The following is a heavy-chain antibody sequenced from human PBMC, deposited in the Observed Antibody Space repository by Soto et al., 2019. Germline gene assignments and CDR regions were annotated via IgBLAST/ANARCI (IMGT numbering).Heavy chain of an antibody. CDR1: GGSVESSSC. V-gene: IGHV4-4*02. J-gene: IGHJ6*02. D-gene: IGHD2-15*01. Sequence: QVRLKESGPGLVKPSGTLSLTCAVSGGSVESSSCWSWVRQAPGKGLEWIGEIYHSGTFNYNPSLASRVSESVDKSTNQFSLNLNSVTAADTAVYYCVRSVPAATWAYNGMDVWGQGTTVTVSS. CDR2: IYHSGTF. CDR3: VRSVPAATWAYNGMDV.